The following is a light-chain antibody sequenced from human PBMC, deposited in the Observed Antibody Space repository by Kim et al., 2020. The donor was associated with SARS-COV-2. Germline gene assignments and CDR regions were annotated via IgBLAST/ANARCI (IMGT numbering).Light chain of an antibody. CDR2: EDN. CDR1: SGSIASNY. J-gene: IGLJ2*01. V-gene: IGLV6-57*03. CDR3: QSYDSSNVV. Sequence: GKTVTIPCPRSSGSIASNYVQWYQQRPGSAPTTVIYEDNQRPSGVPDRFSGSIDSSSNSASLTISGLKNEDEADYYCQSYDSSNVVFGGGTQLTVL.